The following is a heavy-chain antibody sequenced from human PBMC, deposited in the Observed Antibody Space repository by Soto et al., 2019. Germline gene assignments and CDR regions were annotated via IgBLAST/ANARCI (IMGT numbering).Heavy chain of an antibody. Sequence: SETLSLTCTVSGGSISSYYWSWIRQPPGKGLEWIGYIYYSGSTNFNPSLKSRVTISVDTSKNQFSLKLSSVTAADTAVYYCARLYGDYGYWGQGNLVTVSS. D-gene: IGHD4-17*01. CDR2: IYYSGST. J-gene: IGHJ4*02. CDR3: ARLYGDYGY. CDR1: GGSISSYY. V-gene: IGHV4-59*08.